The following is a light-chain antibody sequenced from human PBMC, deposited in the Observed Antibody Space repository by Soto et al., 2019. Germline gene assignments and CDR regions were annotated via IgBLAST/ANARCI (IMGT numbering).Light chain of an antibody. CDR2: AAS. V-gene: IGKV1-39*01. CDR3: QQSDSTGT. CDR1: QSISTN. J-gene: IGKJ1*01. Sequence: IQMTQSASSLSASMRDIVTITCRASQSISTNLNWYQQKPGKAPKLLIYAASSLQSGVPSRFSGSGSGTAFTLTSSSLQPEDFATYYCQQSDSTGTFGQGTKVDIK.